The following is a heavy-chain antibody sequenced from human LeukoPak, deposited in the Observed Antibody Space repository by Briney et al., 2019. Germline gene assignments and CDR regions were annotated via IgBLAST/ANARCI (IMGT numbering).Heavy chain of an antibody. CDR1: GGSISSYY. CDR3: ARNDYDILTGSPYYFDY. D-gene: IGHD3-9*01. V-gene: IGHV4-59*01. CDR2: MYKSGST. J-gene: IGHJ4*02. Sequence: PSETLSLTCTVSGGSISSYYWSWIRQPPGKGLEWIGYMYKSGSTNYNPSLKSRVTISVDTSENQFSLKLSSVTAADTAVYYCARNDYDILTGSPYYFDYWGQGILVIVSS.